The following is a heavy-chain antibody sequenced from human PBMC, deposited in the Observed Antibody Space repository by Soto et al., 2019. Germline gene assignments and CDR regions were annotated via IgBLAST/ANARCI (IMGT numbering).Heavy chain of an antibody. D-gene: IGHD3-10*01. J-gene: IGHJ5*02. V-gene: IGHV3-21*01. CDR1: GFTCSSYS. Sequence: GGSLRLSCAASGFTCSSYSMNWVRQAPGKGLEWVSSISSSSSYIYYADSVKGRFTISRDNAKNSLYLQMNSLRAEDTAVYYCASNEWFGETNWFDPWGQGTLVTVSS. CDR2: ISSSSSYI. CDR3: ASNEWFGETNWFDP.